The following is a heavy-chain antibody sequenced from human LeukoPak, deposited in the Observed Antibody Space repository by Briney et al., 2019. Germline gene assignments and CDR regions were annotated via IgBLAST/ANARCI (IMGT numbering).Heavy chain of an antibody. Sequence: GGSLRLSCAASGFTFSNAWMSWVRQAPGKGLEWDGRIKSKTDGGTTDYAAPVKGRFTISRDDSKSTLYLQMNSLKTEDTAVYYCTTQLGSMVRGAKPFYYYYGMDVWGKGTTVTVSS. CDR3: TTQLGSMVRGAKPFYYYYGMDV. V-gene: IGHV3-15*01. D-gene: IGHD3-10*01. CDR1: GFTFSNAW. J-gene: IGHJ6*04. CDR2: IKSKTDGGTT.